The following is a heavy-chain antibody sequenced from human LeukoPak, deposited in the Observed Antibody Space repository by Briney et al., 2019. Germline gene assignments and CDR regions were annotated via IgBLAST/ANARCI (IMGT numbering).Heavy chain of an antibody. V-gene: IGHV3-33*01. J-gene: IGHJ4*02. CDR3: ARSNRTGYCGY. CDR1: GFTSSSYG. CDR2: IWYDGSNK. Sequence: GGSLRLSCAAAGFTSSSYGMRWVRQAPGKGLEWVAVIWYDGSNKYYADSVKGRFTISKDNSKNPLYLQMNSLRAEDTAVYYCARSNRTGYCGYWGQGTLVTVSS. D-gene: IGHD1-1*01.